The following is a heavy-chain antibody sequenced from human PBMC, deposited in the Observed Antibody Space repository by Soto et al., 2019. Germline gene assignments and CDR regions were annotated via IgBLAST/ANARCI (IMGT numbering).Heavy chain of an antibody. Sequence: LSLTCAVSGGSISSSNWRSWVRQPPGKGLEWIGEIYHSGSTNYNPSLKSRVTISVDKSKNQFSLKLSSVTAADTAVYYCARHSSVTDYYYYYYGMDVWGQGTTVTVSS. CDR3: ARHSSVTDYYYYYYGMDV. D-gene: IGHD4-17*01. J-gene: IGHJ6*02. CDR2: IYHSGST. V-gene: IGHV4-4*02. CDR1: GGSISSSNW.